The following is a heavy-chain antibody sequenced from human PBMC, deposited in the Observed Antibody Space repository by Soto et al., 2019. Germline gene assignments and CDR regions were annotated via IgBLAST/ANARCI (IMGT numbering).Heavy chain of an antibody. J-gene: IGHJ4*02. CDR3: AKDHQTYNWDYLFDS. D-gene: IGHD1-7*01. V-gene: IGHV3-30*18. Sequence: AVGSLRLSCAASGFTFSINDMRWVRQAPGRGLEWVAVISNGGNNKYYADSVKGRFTLSRDNSKNMVYLQMDSLRVEDTAVYYCAKDHQTYNWDYLFDSWGPGTLVTVSS. CDR2: ISNGGNNK. CDR1: GFTFSIND.